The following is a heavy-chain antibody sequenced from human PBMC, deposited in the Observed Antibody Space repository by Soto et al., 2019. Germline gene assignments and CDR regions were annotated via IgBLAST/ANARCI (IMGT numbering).Heavy chain of an antibody. CDR3: AGDFYYNMDV. V-gene: IGHV3-73*02. CDR1: GFPFNGPA. CDR2: IRSKPNNYAT. Sequence: EVQLVESGGGLVHPGGSLKLSCAASGFPFNGPAMHWVRQASGKGLEWVGRIRSKPNNYATAYAASLKGRFTISRDDSKNTAYLQMNSLKTEDTAVYYCAGDFYYNMDVWGQGTTVTVSS. J-gene: IGHJ6*02.